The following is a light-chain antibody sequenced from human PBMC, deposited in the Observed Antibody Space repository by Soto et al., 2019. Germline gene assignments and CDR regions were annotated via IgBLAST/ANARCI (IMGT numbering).Light chain of an antibody. CDR1: QTVSSSY. CDR2: GAA. J-gene: IGKJ1*01. V-gene: IGKV3-20*01. CDR3: QQYGSAPRT. Sequence: EILLTQSPGTLSLSPGDRATLSCRASQTVSSSYLAWYQQKPGPAPRLLIYGAASRATGIPDRFSGSGSGTDFTLTTSRLEPEDFAVYYCQQYGSAPRTFGQGTKVDIK.